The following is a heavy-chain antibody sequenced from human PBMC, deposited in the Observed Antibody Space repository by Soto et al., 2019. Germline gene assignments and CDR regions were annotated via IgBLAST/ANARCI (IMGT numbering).Heavy chain of an antibody. CDR1: GGSVSSGSHY. D-gene: IGHD5-12*01. V-gene: IGHV4-61*01. CDR3: ARDRKRGYSGYDFDC. J-gene: IGHJ4*02. CDR2: IYYSGST. Sequence: QLQESGPGLVKPSETLSLTCAVSGGSVSSGSHYWSWIRQPPGKGLEWIASIYYSGSTNYNPSLNSRVTISVATSKNQFALRLTSVTAADTAVYYCARDRKRGYSGYDFDCWGQGTLVNVSS.